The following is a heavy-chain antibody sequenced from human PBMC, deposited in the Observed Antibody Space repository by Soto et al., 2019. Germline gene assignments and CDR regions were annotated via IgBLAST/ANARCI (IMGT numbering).Heavy chain of an antibody. D-gene: IGHD2-15*01. CDR1: GGSFSGYY. CDR3: ARGGNCSGGSCYSGGSGVTP. CDR2: INHSGST. J-gene: IGHJ5*02. Sequence: QVQLQQWGAGLLKPSETLSLTCAVYGGSFSGYYWSWIRQPPGKGLEWIGEINHSGSTNYNPSLKSRVTISVDTSKNQFSLKLSSVTAADTAVYYCARGGNCSGGSCYSGGSGVTPGGQGTLVTVSS. V-gene: IGHV4-34*01.